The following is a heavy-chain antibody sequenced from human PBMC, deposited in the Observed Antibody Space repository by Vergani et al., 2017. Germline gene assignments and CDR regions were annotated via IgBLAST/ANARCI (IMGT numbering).Heavy chain of an antibody. CDR1: GGTFSSYA. V-gene: IGHV1-69*18. Sequence: QVQLVQSGAEVKKPGSSVKVSCKASGGTFSSYAISWVRQAPGQGLEWMGRIIPIFGTANYAQKFQGRVTITADESTSTAYMELSSLRSEDTAVYYCARDGIGDYGSGSYHRDWYYYGMDVWGQGTTVTVSS. J-gene: IGHJ6*02. CDR2: IIPIFGTA. CDR3: ARDGIGDYGSGSYHRDWYYYGMDV. D-gene: IGHD3-10*01.